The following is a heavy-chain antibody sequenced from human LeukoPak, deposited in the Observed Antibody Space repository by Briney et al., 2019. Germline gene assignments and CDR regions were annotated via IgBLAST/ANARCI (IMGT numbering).Heavy chain of an antibody. J-gene: IGHJ4*02. CDR2: IRYDGSNK. V-gene: IGHV3-30*02. D-gene: IGHD6-19*01. CDR3: AKRGIAVADY. Sequence: GSLRLSCAASGFTFSSYAMHWVRQAPGKGLEWVAFIRYDGSNKYYADSVKGRFTISRDNSKNTLYLQMNSLRAEDTAVYYCAKRGIAVADYWGQGTLVTVSS. CDR1: GFTFSSYA.